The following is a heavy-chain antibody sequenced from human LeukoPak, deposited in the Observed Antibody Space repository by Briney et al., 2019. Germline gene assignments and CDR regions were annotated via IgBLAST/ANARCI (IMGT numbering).Heavy chain of an antibody. Sequence: PGGSLGLSCAASGFTFSSHGMSWVRQTPGKGLEWVSSISTSGDGTVYADSVKGRVTISRDNSKNTLYLQMNSLRAEDTAVYSCAKNLLGSGAYSWYFDLWGRGTLVTVSS. CDR1: GFTFSSHG. CDR3: AKNLLGSGAYSWYFDL. CDR2: ISTSGDGT. D-gene: IGHD1-26*01. V-gene: IGHV3-23*01. J-gene: IGHJ2*01.